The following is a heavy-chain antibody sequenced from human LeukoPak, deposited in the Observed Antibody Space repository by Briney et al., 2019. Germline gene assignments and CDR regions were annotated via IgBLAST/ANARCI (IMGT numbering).Heavy chain of an antibody. CDR2: IYYSGST. Sequence: SETLSLTCIVSGGSISSSTYYWGWIRQPPGKGLEWIGFIYYSGSTYHNPSLKSRVTISVDTSKNQFSLKLSSVTAADTAVYYCARISVTSLRYFDLWGRGTLVTVSS. CDR1: GGSISSSTYY. D-gene: IGHD4-17*01. V-gene: IGHV4-39*01. J-gene: IGHJ2*01. CDR3: ARISVTSLRYFDL.